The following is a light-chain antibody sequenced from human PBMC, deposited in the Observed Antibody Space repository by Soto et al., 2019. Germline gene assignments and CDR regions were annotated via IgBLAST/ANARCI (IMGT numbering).Light chain of an antibody. V-gene: IGKV3-20*01. Sequence: EIVLTQSPGTLSLSPGEIATLSCSASQSVSSSYLAWYQQKPGQAPRLLIYGASSSATGIPDRFSGSGSGTDFTLTISRLEPEEFAVYYCQQYGSSPSTFGQGTKLEIK. CDR2: GAS. CDR3: QQYGSSPST. J-gene: IGKJ2*01. CDR1: QSVSSSY.